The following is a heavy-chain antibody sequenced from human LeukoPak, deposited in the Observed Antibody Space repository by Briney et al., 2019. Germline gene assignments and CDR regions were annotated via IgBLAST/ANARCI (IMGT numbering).Heavy chain of an antibody. D-gene: IGHD3-10*01. CDR1: GHTFTSYG. V-gene: IGHV1-18*01. CDR2: ISAYNGNT. Sequence: ASVKVSCKASGHTFTSYGISWVRQAPGQGLEWMGWISAYNGNTNYAQKLQGRVTMTTDTSTSTAYMELRSLRSDDTAVYYCARVGYLTDYYGSGPLGYWGQGTLVTVSS. CDR3: ARVGYLTDYYGSGPLGY. J-gene: IGHJ4*02.